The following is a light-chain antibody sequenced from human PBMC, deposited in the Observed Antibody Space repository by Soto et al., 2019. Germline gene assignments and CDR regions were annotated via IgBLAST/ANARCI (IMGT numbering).Light chain of an antibody. V-gene: IGKV3-20*01. CDR3: QKYGSSPIT. CDR2: GAS. CDR1: QIVSSSY. Sequence: EIVLTQSPGTLTLSPGERATLSCRASQIVSSSYLAWYQQKPGQAPRLLIYGASSRATGIPDRFSGSGSGTDFTLTISRLEPEDFAVYYCQKYGSSPITFGQGTRLEIK. J-gene: IGKJ5*01.